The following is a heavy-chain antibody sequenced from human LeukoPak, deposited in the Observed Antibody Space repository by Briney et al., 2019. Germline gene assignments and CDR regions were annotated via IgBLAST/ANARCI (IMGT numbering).Heavy chain of an antibody. CDR1: EFTLSSYW. J-gene: IGHJ4*02. CDR3: ASGLGWLVDN. V-gene: IGHV3-7*01. CDR2: IKQDGSKK. D-gene: IGHD6-19*01. Sequence: GGSLRLSCAASEFTLSSYWMSWVRQAPGKGLEWVANIKQDGSKKYYVDSVKGRSTISRDNAKNSLYLQMNSLRAEDTAVYYCASGLGWLVDNWGQGTLVTVSS.